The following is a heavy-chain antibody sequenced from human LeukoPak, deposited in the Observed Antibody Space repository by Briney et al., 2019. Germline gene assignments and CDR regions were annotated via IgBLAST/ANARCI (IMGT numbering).Heavy chain of an antibody. D-gene: IGHD3-22*01. CDR1: GGIFSSYA. CDR2: IIPMFGIT. V-gene: IGHV1-69*01. Sequence: SVEVSCKASGGIFSSYAFSWVRQAPGQGLEWMGGIIPMFGITNYAQKFQGRVTITADESTRTAYMELSSLRSEDTAVYYCARARHYYDSSGYPNFDYWGQGTLVTVSS. CDR3: ARARHYYDSSGYPNFDY. J-gene: IGHJ4*02.